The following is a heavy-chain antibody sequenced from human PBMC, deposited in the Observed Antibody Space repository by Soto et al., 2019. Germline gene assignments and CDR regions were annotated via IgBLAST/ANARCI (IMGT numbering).Heavy chain of an antibody. CDR1: GFTFSHYA. J-gene: IGHJ4*02. D-gene: IGHD1-26*01. CDR2: MSYDGSNA. CDR3: AKDGSLNFDY. V-gene: IGHV3-30*18. Sequence: QVQLVESGGGVVRPGRSLRLSSAASGFTFSHYAMHWVRQAPGKGLEWVALMSYDGSNAYYADSVKGRFTISRDNSKNTLYLQMNSLRAEDTAVYYCAKDGSLNFDYWGQGTLVTVSS.